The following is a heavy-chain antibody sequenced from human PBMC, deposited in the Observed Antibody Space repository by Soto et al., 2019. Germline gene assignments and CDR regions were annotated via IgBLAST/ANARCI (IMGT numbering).Heavy chain of an antibody. CDR3: AKDRPEGRYYYDSSGYYSPSPFDY. D-gene: IGHD3-22*01. J-gene: IGHJ4*02. V-gene: IGHV3-23*01. Sequence: GGSLRLSCAASGFTFSSYAMSWVRQAPGKGLEWVSVISGSGGSTYYADSVKGRFTISRDNSKNTLYLQMNSLRAEDTAVYYCAKDRPEGRYYYDSSGYYSPSPFDYWGQGTLVTVSS. CDR2: ISGSGGST. CDR1: GFTFSSYA.